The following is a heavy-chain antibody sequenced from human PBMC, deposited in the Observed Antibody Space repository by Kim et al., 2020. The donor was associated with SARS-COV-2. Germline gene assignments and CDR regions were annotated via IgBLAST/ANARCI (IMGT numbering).Heavy chain of an antibody. CDR2: IYYSGST. CDR1: GGSISSSSYY. Sequence: SETLSLTCTVSGGSISSSSYYWGWIRQPPGKGLEWIGSIYYSGSTYYNPSLKSRVTISVDTSKNQFSLKLSSVTAADTAVYYCARESYVLLWFGELLLDYWGQGTLVTVSS. V-gene: IGHV4-39*07. CDR3: ARESYVLLWFGELLLDY. J-gene: IGHJ4*02. D-gene: IGHD3-10*01.